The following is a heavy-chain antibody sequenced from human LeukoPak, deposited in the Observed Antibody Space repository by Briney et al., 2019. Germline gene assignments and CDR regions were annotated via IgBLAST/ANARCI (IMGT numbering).Heavy chain of an antibody. CDR2: IIPILGIA. CDR1: GGTFSSYA. J-gene: IGHJ6*02. D-gene: IGHD3-16*02. CDR3: ARAPGRGVIGDYYYYYGMDV. V-gene: IGHV1-69*04. Sequence: SVKVSCKASGGTFSSYAISWVRQAPGQGLEWMGRIIPILGIANYAQKFQGRVTITADKSTSTAYMELSSLRSEDTAVYYCARAPGRGVIGDYYYYYGMDVWGQGTTVTVSS.